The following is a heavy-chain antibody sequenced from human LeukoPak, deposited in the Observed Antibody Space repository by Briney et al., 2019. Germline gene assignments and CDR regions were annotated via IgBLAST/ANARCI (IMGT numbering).Heavy chain of an antibody. CDR3: ARASPLVEAARRAFDI. D-gene: IGHD6-6*01. CDR2: IYHSGST. J-gene: IGHJ3*02. CDR1: GGSISSGGYY. V-gene: IGHV4-30-2*01. Sequence: PSETLSLTCTVSGGSISSGGYYWSWIRQPPGKGLEWIGYIYHSGSTYYNPSLKSRVTISVDRSKNQFSLKLSSVTAADTAVYYCARASPLVEAARRAFDIWGQGTMVTVSS.